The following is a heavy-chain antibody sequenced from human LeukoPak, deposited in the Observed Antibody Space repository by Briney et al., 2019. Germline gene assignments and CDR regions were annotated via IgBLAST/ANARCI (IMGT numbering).Heavy chain of an antibody. CDR1: RGSVCSRISY. V-gene: IGHV4-61*01. CDR3: ARAGGWGRLGELTFDS. CDR2: IYNSGRN. J-gene: IGHJ5*01. D-gene: IGHD3-16*01. Sequence: PSGALSLTCTVSRGSVCSRISYCGWSRHPPGEGLEWLGYIYNSGRNTYNPPRKGRVTISVATSKNQFSLKLSSVTAADTAVCYCARAGGWGRLGELTFDSWGQGTLVTVSS.